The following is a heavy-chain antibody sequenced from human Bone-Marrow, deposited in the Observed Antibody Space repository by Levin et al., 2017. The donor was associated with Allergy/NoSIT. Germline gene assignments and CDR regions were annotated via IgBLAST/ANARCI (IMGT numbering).Heavy chain of an antibody. J-gene: IGHJ3*02. CDR2: ISRSSDYI. CDR3: SREDSSGPDM. D-gene: IGHD2-21*01. V-gene: IGHV3-21*01. CDR1: GFTFSTFA. Sequence: GGSLRLSCAASGFTFSTFALNWVRQAPGKGLEWVSSISRSSDYIYYADSLKGRFTISRDNAKNSLYLQMNSLRAEDTAMYYCSREDSSGPDMWGQGTLVTVYS.